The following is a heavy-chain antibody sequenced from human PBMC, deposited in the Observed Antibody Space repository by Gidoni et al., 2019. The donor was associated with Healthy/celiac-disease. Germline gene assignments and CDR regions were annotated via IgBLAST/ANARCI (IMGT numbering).Heavy chain of an antibody. CDR2: ISYDGSNK. J-gene: IGHJ5*02. CDR1: GFPFSSYA. V-gene: IGHV3-30*04. CDR3: ARGVTVTTFDP. Sequence: QVQLVESGGGVVQPGRSLRLPWAASGFPFSSYAMHRVRQAPGKGLEWVAVISYDGSNKYYADNSKNTLYLQMNSLRAEDTAVYYCARGVTVTTFDPWGQGTLVTVSS. D-gene: IGHD4-17*01.